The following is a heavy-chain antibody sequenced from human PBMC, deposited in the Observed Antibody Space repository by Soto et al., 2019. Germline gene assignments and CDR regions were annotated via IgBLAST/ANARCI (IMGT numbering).Heavy chain of an antibody. V-gene: IGHV4-59*08. CDR1: GGSISSYY. D-gene: IGHD5-18*01. Sequence: LSLTCTVSGGSISSYYWSWIRQPPGKGLEWIGYIYYSGSTNYNPSLKSRVTISVDTSKNQFSLKLSSVTAADTAVYYCARQGCSYGLFDYWGQGTLVTVS. CDR2: IYYSGST. J-gene: IGHJ4*02. CDR3: ARQGCSYGLFDY.